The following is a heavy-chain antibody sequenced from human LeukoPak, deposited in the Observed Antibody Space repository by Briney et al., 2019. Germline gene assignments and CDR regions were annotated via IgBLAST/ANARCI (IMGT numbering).Heavy chain of an antibody. CDR3: ATDRSFPLAWFDP. CDR2: FDPEDGET. J-gene: IGHJ5*02. Sequence: ASVKVSCKVSGYTLTELSMHWVRQAPGKGLEWMGGFDPEDGETIYAQKFQGRVTTTEDTSTDTAYMELSSLRSEDTAVYYCATDRSFPLAWFDPWGQGTLVTVSS. D-gene: IGHD2-15*01. V-gene: IGHV1-24*01. CDR1: GYTLTELS.